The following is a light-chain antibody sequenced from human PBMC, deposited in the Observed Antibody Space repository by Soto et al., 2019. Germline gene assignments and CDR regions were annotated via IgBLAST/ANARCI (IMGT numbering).Light chain of an antibody. J-gene: IGKJ4*01. CDR1: QSISSSS. Sequence: EIVLTQSPGTLSLSPGERGTLSCRAGQSISSSSLGRYQQKPGQAPRLLIYGASIRASGIPDRFSGSGSGTDFTLTISRLEPEDFAVYYCQQYGSSPLTFGGGTKVEI. V-gene: IGKV3-20*01. CDR2: GAS. CDR3: QQYGSSPLT.